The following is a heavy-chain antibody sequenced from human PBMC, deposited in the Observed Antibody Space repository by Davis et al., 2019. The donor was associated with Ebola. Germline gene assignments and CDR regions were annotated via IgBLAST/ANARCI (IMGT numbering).Heavy chain of an antibody. Sequence: GESLKISCVASRFTFSSYAMTWFSKAPGKGLEWVSTITDIGGTKYADSVKGRFTISRDNSKNTLYLQMNSLSADDTAVYYCAACGFCVSSSGIDYRGQGTLVTVSS. V-gene: IGHV3-23*01. D-gene: IGHD6-19*01. CDR3: AACGFCVSSSGIDY. CDR2: ITDIGGT. J-gene: IGHJ4*02. CDR1: RFTFSSYA.